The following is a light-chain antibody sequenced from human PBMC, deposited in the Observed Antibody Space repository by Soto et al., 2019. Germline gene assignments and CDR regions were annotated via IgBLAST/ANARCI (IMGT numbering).Light chain of an antibody. CDR2: EVS. J-gene: IGLJ1*01. CDR1: SSDIGDYNY. Sequence: QSALTQPPSASGSPGQSVTISCTGTSSDIGDYNYVSWYQQHPGKAPKLMIYEVSKRPSGVPDRFSGSKSGNTASLTVSGLQAEDEADYYCSSYAGSLYVFGTGTKLTLL. CDR3: SSYAGSLYV. V-gene: IGLV2-8*01.